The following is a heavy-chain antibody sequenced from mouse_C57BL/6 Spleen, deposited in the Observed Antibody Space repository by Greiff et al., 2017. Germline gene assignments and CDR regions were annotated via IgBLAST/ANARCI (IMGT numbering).Heavy chain of an antibody. CDR3: ARLYYDYDGWYFDV. D-gene: IGHD2-4*01. Sequence: EVKVVESGGGLVQPGGSLSLSCAASGFTFTDYYMSWVRQPPGKALEWLGFIRHKANGYTTEYSASVKGRFTISRDNSQSNLYLQMNALRAEDSATYYCARLYYDYDGWYFDVWGTGTTVTVSS. CDR2: IRHKANGYTT. V-gene: IGHV7-3*01. CDR1: GFTFTDYY. J-gene: IGHJ1*03.